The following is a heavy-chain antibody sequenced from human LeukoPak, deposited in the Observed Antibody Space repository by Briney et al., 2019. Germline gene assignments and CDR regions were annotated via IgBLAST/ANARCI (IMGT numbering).Heavy chain of an antibody. D-gene: IGHD7-27*01. Sequence: SVKVSCKASGYTFTRYDINWVRQAPGQGLEWMGRIIPILGIANYAQKFQGRVTITADKSTSTAYMELSSLRSEDTAVYYCASSNWRSYYFDYWGQGTLVTVSS. J-gene: IGHJ4*02. CDR3: ASSNWRSYYFDY. CDR1: GYTFTRYD. V-gene: IGHV1-69*04. CDR2: IIPILGIA.